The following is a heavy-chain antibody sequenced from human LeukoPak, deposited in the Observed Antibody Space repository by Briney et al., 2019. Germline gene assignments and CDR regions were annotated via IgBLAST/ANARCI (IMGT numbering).Heavy chain of an antibody. J-gene: IGHJ5*02. Sequence: GGSLRLSCAASGFTFNDYDMNWIRQAPGKGLEWVANIKQDGSEKYYVDSVKGRFTISRDNAKNSLYLQMNSLRAEDTAVYYCASRIAAYNWFDPWGQGTLVTVSS. CDR3: ASRIAAYNWFDP. CDR1: GFTFNDYD. CDR2: IKQDGSEK. V-gene: IGHV3-7*01. D-gene: IGHD6-13*01.